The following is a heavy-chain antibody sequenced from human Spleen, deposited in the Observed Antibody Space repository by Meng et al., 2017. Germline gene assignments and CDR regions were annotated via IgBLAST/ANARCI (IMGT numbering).Heavy chain of an antibody. V-gene: IGHV4-38-2*02. D-gene: IGHD7-27*01. CDR3: ARVPGPWAFDI. CDR2: IYYSGYT. J-gene: IGHJ3*02. Sequence: SETLSLTCTVSGYSISSGYYWSWIRQPPGKGLEWIGRIYYSGYTYYNPSLKSRVSISVDTSKNQFSLKLSSVTAADTAVYYCARVPGPWAFDIWGQGTMVTVSS. CDR1: GYSISSGYY.